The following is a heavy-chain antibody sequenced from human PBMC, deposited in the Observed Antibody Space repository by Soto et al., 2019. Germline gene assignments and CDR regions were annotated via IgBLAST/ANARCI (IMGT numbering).Heavy chain of an antibody. V-gene: IGHV4-59*08. CDR2: IYYSGST. Sequence: QVQLQESGPGLVKPSETLSLTCTVSGGSISSYYWRWIRQPPGKGLEWIGYIYYSGSTNYNPSLTSRVTLSVDTSSNHFSLKLSSVTAADTAVYYCARGNTYDISNWFDPWGQGTLVTVAS. D-gene: IGHD3-9*01. CDR3: ARGNTYDISNWFDP. CDR1: GGSISSYY. J-gene: IGHJ5*02.